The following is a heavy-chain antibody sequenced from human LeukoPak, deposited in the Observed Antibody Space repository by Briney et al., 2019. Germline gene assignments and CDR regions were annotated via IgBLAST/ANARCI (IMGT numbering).Heavy chain of an antibody. CDR1: GYTFTSYG. CDR3: ARDRYYGSGSYYKVYDWFDP. Sequence: GASVKVSCKASGYTFTSYGISWVRQAPGQGLEWMGWISAYNGNTNYAQKLQGRVTMTTDTSTSTAYMELRSLRSDGTAVYYCARDRYYGSGSYYKVYDWFDPWGQGTLVTVSS. V-gene: IGHV1-18*01. CDR2: ISAYNGNT. J-gene: IGHJ5*02. D-gene: IGHD3-10*01.